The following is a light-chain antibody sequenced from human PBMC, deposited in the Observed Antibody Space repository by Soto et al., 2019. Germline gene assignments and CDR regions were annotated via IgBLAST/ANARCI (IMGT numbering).Light chain of an antibody. CDR1: HRISAY. CDR3: LQTYSPPLT. Sequence: DIQMTQSPSSLSASVGDRVTITCRASHRISAYLNWYQQKPGEAPQLLIFDVSVLESGVPSRFSGSGSETDFTLSITRLQPDDFATCYCLQTYSPPLTFGPGTTV. CDR2: DVS. V-gene: IGKV1-39*01. J-gene: IGKJ3*01.